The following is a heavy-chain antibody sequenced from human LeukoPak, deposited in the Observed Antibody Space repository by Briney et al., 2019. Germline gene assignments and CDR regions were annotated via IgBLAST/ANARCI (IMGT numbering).Heavy chain of an antibody. CDR3: ARVDYYDSSGYPGDAFDI. D-gene: IGHD3-22*01. CDR1: GGSFSGYY. CDR2: IYYSGST. J-gene: IGHJ3*02. Sequence: SETLSLTCAVYGGSFSGYYWSWIRQPPGKGLEWIGYIYYSGSTYYNPSLKSRVTISVDTSKNQFSLKLSSVTAADTAVYYCARVDYYDSSGYPGDAFDIWGQGTMVTVSS. V-gene: IGHV4-30-4*01.